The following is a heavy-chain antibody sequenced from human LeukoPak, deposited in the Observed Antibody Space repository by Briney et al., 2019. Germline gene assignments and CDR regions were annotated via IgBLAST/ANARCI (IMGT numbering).Heavy chain of an antibody. CDR2: IYYSGST. J-gene: IGHJ3*02. D-gene: IGHD1-26*01. CDR1: GGSISSGGYY. V-gene: IGHV4-31*03. Sequence: SETLSLTCTVSGGSISSGGYYWSWIRQHPGKGLEWIGYIYYSGSTYYNPSLKSRVTISVDTSKNQFSLKLSSVTAADTAVYYCASSHLLGDAFDIWGQGTMVTVPS. CDR3: ASSHLLGDAFDI.